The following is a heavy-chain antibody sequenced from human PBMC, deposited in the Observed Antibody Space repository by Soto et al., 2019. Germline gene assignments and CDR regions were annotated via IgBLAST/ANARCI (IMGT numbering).Heavy chain of an antibody. V-gene: IGHV4-59*01. Sequence: SETLSLTCTVSGGSISSYYWSWIRQPPGKGLEWIGYIYYSGSTNYNPSLKSRVTISVDTSKNQFSLKLSSVTAADTAAYYCARVNPGGYYYDSSGSYYFDYWGQGTLVTVSS. D-gene: IGHD3-22*01. J-gene: IGHJ4*02. CDR3: ARVNPGGYYYDSSGSYYFDY. CDR1: GGSISSYY. CDR2: IYYSGST.